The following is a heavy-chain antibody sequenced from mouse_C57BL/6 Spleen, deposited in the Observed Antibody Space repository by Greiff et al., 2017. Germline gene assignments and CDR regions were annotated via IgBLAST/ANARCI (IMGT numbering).Heavy chain of an antibody. D-gene: IGHD4-1*01. Sequence: QVQLKESGAELVRPGTSVKMSCKASGYTFTNYWIGWAKQRPGNGLEWIGDIYPGGGYTNYNEKFKGKATLTADKSSSTAYMQFSSLASEDSAIYYCAREETGVAWFAYWGQGTLVTVSA. J-gene: IGHJ3*01. CDR3: AREETGVAWFAY. V-gene: IGHV1-63*01. CDR1: GYTFTNYW. CDR2: IYPGGGYT.